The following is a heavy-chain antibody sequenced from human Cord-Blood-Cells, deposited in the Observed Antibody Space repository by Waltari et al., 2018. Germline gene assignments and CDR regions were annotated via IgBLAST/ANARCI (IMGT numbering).Heavy chain of an antibody. CDR1: GGTFSSYA. D-gene: IGHD1-26*01. J-gene: IGHJ3*02. Sequence: QVQLVQSGAEVKKPGSSVKVSCKASGGTFSSYAISWVRQAPGQGLEWMGRIIPILGIANYAQKFQGRVTITADKSTSTAYMELSSLRSEDTAVYYWAREGREVYDAFDIWGQGTMVTVSS. CDR2: IIPILGIA. V-gene: IGHV1-69*09. CDR3: AREGREVYDAFDI.